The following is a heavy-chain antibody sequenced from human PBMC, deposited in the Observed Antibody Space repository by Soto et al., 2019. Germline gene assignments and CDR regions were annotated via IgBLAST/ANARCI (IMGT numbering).Heavy chain of an antibody. Sequence: SGPTLVNPTQTLTLTCTFSGFSLSTNGMCVSWIRQPPGKALEWLARIDWDDDKYYTTSLKTRLTISKDTSKNQVVLTMTNMDPVDTATYYCAHTMSSGYYYYYGMDVWGQGTTVTVSS. CDR3: AHTMSSGYYYYYGMDV. J-gene: IGHJ6*02. CDR2: IDWDDDK. CDR1: GFSLSTNGMC. D-gene: IGHD3-22*01. V-gene: IGHV2-70*11.